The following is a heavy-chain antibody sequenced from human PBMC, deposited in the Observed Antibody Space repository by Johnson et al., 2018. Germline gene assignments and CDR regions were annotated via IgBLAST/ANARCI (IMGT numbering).Heavy chain of an antibody. CDR3: ARDDYGSGSTPGGYYYYGMDV. D-gene: IGHD3-10*01. V-gene: IGHV4-59*01. CDR1: GGSISSYY. CDR2: IYYSGSP. J-gene: IGHJ6*02. Sequence: QVQLQESGPGLVKPSETLSLTCTVSGGSISSYYWSWIRQPPGKGLEWIGYIYYSGSPNYNPSLKSRVTITVDTSKTQFSLKLSSGTAADTAVYYRARDDYGSGSTPGGYYYYGMDVWGQGTTVTVSS.